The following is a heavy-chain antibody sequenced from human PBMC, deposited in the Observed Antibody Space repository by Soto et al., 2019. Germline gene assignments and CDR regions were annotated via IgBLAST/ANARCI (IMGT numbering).Heavy chain of an antibody. CDR1: GGSISSGGYY. J-gene: IGHJ6*02. CDR2: IYSSENT. Sequence: SETLSLTCTVSGGSISSGGYYWSWIRQHPGKGLEWIGYIYSSENTYYNPSLLSRVTISVDTSKNEFSLRLSSVTAADTAVYYCARLNGYCISTNCHGYYGMDVWGQGTTVTVSS. V-gene: IGHV4-39*01. D-gene: IGHD2-2*03. CDR3: ARLNGYCISTNCHGYYGMDV.